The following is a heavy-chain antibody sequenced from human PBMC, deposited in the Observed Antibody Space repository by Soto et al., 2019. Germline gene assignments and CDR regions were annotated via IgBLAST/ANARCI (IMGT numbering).Heavy chain of an antibody. Sequence: QVQLVQSGAEVKKPGSSVTVSCQASGGTFSSYAISWVLQAPGQGLEWMGRIIPFIGTANYVHKFLGRVTITADESTSTAYMELTSLRSEDTAVYYCARVVMTTVPASYYYGMDVWGQGNTVTVSS. J-gene: IGHJ6*02. CDR3: ARVVMTTVPASYYYGMDV. V-gene: IGHV1-69*18. CDR1: GGTFSSYA. D-gene: IGHD4-4*01. CDR2: IIPFIGTA.